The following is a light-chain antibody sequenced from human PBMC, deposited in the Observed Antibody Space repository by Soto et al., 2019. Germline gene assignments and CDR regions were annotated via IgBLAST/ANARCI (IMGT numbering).Light chain of an antibody. V-gene: IGLV4-60*03. CDR1: SGHSSYI. CDR3: ETWDSNTHF. Sequence: QPVLTQSSSASASLGSSVKLTCTLSSGHSSYIIAWHQQQPGKAPRYLMKLEGSGSYNKGSGVPDRFSGSSSGADRYLTISNLQSEDEADYYCETWDSNTHFFGGGTKVTVL. J-gene: IGLJ2*01. CDR2: LEGSGSY.